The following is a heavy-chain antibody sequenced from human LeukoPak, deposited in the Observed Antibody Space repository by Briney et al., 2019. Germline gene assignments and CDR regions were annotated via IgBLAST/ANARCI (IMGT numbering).Heavy chain of an antibody. CDR3: ASQLPGYSSGWYFNY. V-gene: IGHV1-18*01. CDR2: ISGYDGNT. Sequence: GASVKVSCKASGYSFTSYGISWVRQAPGQGLEWMGWISGYDGNTKYAQKFQGRVSMTTDTSTSTVYMELRSLRSEDTAVYYCASQLPGYSSGWYFNYWGQGTLVTVSS. J-gene: IGHJ4*02. CDR1: GYSFTSYG. D-gene: IGHD6-19*01.